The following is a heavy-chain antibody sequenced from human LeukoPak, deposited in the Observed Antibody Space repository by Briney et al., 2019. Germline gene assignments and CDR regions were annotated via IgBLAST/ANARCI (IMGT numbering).Heavy chain of an antibody. CDR1: GGSISSYY. Sequence: SDTLSLTCTVPGGSISSYYWSWIRQPPGNGLQWIGYIYYNGSTNYNPSLKSRVTISVDTSKNQFSLKLSSVTAADTAVYYCARGADILTGYWSEKNYNWFDPWGQGTLVTVSS. V-gene: IGHV4-59*07. J-gene: IGHJ5*02. CDR3: ARGADILTGYWSEKNYNWFDP. CDR2: IYYNGST. D-gene: IGHD3-9*01.